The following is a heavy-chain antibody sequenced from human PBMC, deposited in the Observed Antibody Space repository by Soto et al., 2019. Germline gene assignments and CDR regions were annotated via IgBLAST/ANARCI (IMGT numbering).Heavy chain of an antibody. CDR3: ARKTDSGGNGGF. CDR2: IYSNGDT. V-gene: IGHV3-53*02. CDR1: GFTVGYNY. D-gene: IGHD2-15*01. Sequence: EVRLVETGGGLIQPGGSLRLSCAVSGFTVGYNYMYWVRQPPGKGLEWVSLIYSNGDTRYADSVARRFTVSRDSSKNTLYLQMNNLRDEDTAVYYCARKTDSGGNGGFWGQGTLVTVSS. J-gene: IGHJ4*02.